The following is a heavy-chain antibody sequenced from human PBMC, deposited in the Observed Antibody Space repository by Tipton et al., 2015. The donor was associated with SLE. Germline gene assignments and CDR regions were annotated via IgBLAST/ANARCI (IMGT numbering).Heavy chain of an antibody. CDR2: ISSSSSYI. Sequence: GSLRLSCAASGFTFSNYEMNWVRQAPGKGLEWVSFISSSSSYIYYADSVKGRFTISRDNAKNSLYLQMNSLRAEDTAVYYCARDVIAAAGALDYWGQGTLVTVSS. D-gene: IGHD6-13*01. V-gene: IGHV3-21*05. CDR3: ARDVIAAAGALDY. J-gene: IGHJ4*02. CDR1: GFTFSNYE.